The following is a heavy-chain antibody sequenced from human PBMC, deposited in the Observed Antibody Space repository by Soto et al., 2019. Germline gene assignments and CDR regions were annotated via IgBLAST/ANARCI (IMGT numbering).Heavy chain of an antibody. J-gene: IGHJ4*02. CDR3: ARETGSIAVGDTPGPFYY. V-gene: IGHV4-31*03. D-gene: IGHD6-19*01. Sequence: SETLSLTCTVSGGSISSGGYYWSWIRQHPGKGLEWIGYIYYSGSTYYNPSLKSRVTISVDTSKNQFSLKLSSVTAADTAVYYCARETGSIAVGDTPGPFYYPAQGTLVTVSS. CDR1: GGSISSGGYY. CDR2: IYYSGST.